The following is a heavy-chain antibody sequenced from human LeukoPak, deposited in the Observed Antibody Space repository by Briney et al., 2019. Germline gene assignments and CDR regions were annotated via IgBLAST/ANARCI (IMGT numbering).Heavy chain of an antibody. Sequence: SETLSLTCAVSADSFSSHYWTWIRQSPGTGLEWIGYISYIGSTNYHPSLKSRVTISIDTSKSQFSLKLRSVTAADTAVYYCARDLVTVTKGFDIWGQGTMVSVSS. CDR2: ISYIGST. CDR3: ARDLVTVTKGFDI. V-gene: IGHV4-59*11. D-gene: IGHD4-17*01. CDR1: ADSFSSHY. J-gene: IGHJ3*02.